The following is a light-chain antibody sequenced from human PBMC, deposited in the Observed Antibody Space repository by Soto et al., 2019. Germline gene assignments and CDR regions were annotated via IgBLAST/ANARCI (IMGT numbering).Light chain of an antibody. V-gene: IGKV3-20*01. CDR3: QQVDSSPWT. J-gene: IGKJ1*01. CDR1: QNVSSSS. Sequence: EVVLTQSPGTLSLSPGERATLSCRASQNVSSSSLAWYQHRPGQAPRLLFYGASSRATGITDRFSASGSGTHFTRSISRLEPEDFTVYYCQQVDSSPWTFGQGTKVEIK. CDR2: GAS.